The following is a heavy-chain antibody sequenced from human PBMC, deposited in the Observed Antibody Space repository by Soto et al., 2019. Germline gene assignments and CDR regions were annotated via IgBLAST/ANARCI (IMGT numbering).Heavy chain of an antibody. V-gene: IGHV4-61*08. J-gene: IGHJ6*03. D-gene: IGHD6-6*01. CDR3: ARDAVDSSSSNIYYYYMDV. CDR1: GCSLSSGGHY. Sequence: SETLTLTCTVSGCSLSSGGHYWSWIRQHPGKGLEWIGYIYYSGSTNYSPALKSRVTISVDTSKNQCSLKLSSLTAADTAVYYCARDAVDSSSSNIYYYYMDVWGKGTTVTVSS. CDR2: IYYSGST.